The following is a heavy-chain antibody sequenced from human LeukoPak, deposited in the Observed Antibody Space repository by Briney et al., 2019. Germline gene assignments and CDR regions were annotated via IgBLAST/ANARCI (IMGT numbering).Heavy chain of an antibody. J-gene: IGHJ6*02. D-gene: IGHD4-17*01. V-gene: IGHV4-39*07. CDR1: GGSISSSSYY. CDR3: ARIAYGEGGYYYYYGMDV. Sequence: TSETLSLTCTVSGGSISSSSYYWGWIRQPPGKGLEWIGSIYYSGSTYYNPSLKSRVTISVDTSKNQFSLKLSSVTAADTAVYYCARIAYGEGGYYYYYGMDVWGQGTTVTVSS. CDR2: IYYSGST.